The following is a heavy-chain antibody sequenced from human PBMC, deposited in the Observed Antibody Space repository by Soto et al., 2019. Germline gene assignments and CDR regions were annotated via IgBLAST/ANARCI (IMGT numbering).Heavy chain of an antibody. V-gene: IGHV3-23*01. J-gene: IGHJ4*02. CDR2: ISGSGGST. D-gene: IGHD1-26*01. Sequence: GGSLRLSYAASGFTFSSFAMRWVLQAPGKGLEWVSAISGSGGSTYYADSVKGRFTISRDNSKNTLYLQMNSLRAEDTAVYYCAKDRKIVGGTYFDYWGQGTLVTVSS. CDR1: GFTFSSFA. CDR3: AKDRKIVGGTYFDY.